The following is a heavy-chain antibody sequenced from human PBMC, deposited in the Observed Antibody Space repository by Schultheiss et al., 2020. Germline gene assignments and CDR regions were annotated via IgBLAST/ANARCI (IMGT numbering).Heavy chain of an antibody. CDR2: ISGSGGST. D-gene: IGHD3-22*01. CDR1: GFTFSSYD. CDR3: AKGYPSGYWDY. J-gene: IGHJ4*02. Sequence: GGSLRLSCAASGFTFSSYDMHWVRQATGKGLEWVSGISGSGGSTYYADSVKGRFTISRDNSKNTLYLQMNSLRAEDTAVYYCAKGYPSGYWDYWGQGTLVTGYS. V-gene: IGHV3-23*01.